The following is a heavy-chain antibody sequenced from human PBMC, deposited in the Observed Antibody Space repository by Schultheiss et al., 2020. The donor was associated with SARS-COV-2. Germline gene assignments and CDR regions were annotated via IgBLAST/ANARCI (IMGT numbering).Heavy chain of an antibody. J-gene: IGHJ2*01. Sequence: GESLKISCKGSGYSFATYWLGWVRQMPGKGLEWMGVIYPADSDTRYTASFEGQVTISVDKSTNTAYLQWDSLKASDTAMYYCARHLTLDWYFDLWGRGTLVTVSS. CDR2: IYPADSDT. D-gene: IGHD3-3*02. V-gene: IGHV5-51*01. CDR1: GYSFATYW. CDR3: ARHLTLDWYFDL.